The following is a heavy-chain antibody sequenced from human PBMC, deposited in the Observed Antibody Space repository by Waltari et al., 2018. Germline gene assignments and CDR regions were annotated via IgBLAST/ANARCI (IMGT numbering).Heavy chain of an antibody. V-gene: IGHV3-23*01. D-gene: IGHD6-13*01. CDR3: AKQEGQLKINWFDS. CDR1: GFTFGTDA. CDR2: TSGSASSP. Sequence: EVQLLEAGAGLVQPGGSLSRSCAASGFTFGTDALGWVRQAPGEVLVGVASTSGSASSPYYADTVEGRFTISRDNSKNTLNLQMSSLTPEDTAIYFCAKQEGQLKINWFDSWGQGILVTVSS. J-gene: IGHJ5*01.